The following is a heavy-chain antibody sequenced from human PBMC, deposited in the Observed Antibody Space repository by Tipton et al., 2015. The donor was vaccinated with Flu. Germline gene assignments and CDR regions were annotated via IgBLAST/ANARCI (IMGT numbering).Heavy chain of an antibody. D-gene: IGHD6-19*01. J-gene: IGHJ4*02. V-gene: IGHV4-4*07. Sequence: TLSLTCTVSGGSISNYYWSWIRQPAGKGLEWIGRIYSSGSTNYNPSLKSRVTMSVDTSRSQFSLRLTSVTAADTAVYYCAKGPYSGDWYRFNYWGQGTLVTVSS. CDR3: AKGPYSGDWYRFNY. CDR1: GGSISNYY. CDR2: IYSSGST.